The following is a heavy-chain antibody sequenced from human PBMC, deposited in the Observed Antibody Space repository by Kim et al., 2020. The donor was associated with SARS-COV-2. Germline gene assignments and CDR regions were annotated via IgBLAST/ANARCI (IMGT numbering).Heavy chain of an antibody. J-gene: IGHJ6*02. V-gene: IGHV3-30-3*01. CDR2: ISYDGSNK. CDR3: ARDLVVVAATHYYYYGMDV. CDR1: GFTFSSYA. Sequence: GGSLRLSCAASGFTFSSYAMHWVRQAPGKGLEWVAVISYDGSNKYYADSVKGRFTISRDNSKNTLYLQMNSLRAEDTAVYYCARDLVVVAATHYYYYGMDVWGQGTTVTVSS. D-gene: IGHD2-15*01.